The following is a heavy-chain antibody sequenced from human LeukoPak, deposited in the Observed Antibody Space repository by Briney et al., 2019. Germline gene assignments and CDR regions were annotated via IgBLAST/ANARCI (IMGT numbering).Heavy chain of an antibody. CDR3: ARYRRGGDYDF. CDR1: GFTFSSYW. J-gene: IGHJ4*02. V-gene: IGHV3-7*04. Sequence: GGSLRLSCAASGFTFSSYWMTWVRQAPGKGLEWVATIKQDGNVTYYLDSVNGRFTISRDNAKNSLYLQMNSLRAEDTAVYFCARYRRGGDYDFWGQGTLVTVSS. CDR2: IKQDGNVT. D-gene: IGHD4-17*01.